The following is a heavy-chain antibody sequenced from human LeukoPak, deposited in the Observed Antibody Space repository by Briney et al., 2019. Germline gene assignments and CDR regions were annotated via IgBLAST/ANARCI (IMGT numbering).Heavy chain of an antibody. CDR3: ARSPAAAAGDY. V-gene: IGHV1-46*01. CDR2: INPSGGST. Sequence: ASVKVSCKASGYTLTSYYMHWVRQAPGQGLEWMGIINPSGGSTSYAQKFQGRVTMTRDTSTSTVYMELSSLRSEDTAVYYCARSPAAAAGDYWGQGTLVTVSS. J-gene: IGHJ4*02. D-gene: IGHD6-13*01. CDR1: GYTLTSYY.